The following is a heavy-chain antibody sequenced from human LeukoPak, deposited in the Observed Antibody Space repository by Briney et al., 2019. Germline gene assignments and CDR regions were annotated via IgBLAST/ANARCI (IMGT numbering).Heavy chain of an antibody. V-gene: IGHV3-30*18. CDR1: GFTFNNYG. J-gene: IGHJ4*02. CDR2: ISYDGSNK. CDR3: AKEAFDSSGSSDY. D-gene: IGHD3-22*01. Sequence: GGSLRLSCAVSGFTFNNYGMHWVRQAPGKGLEWVAVISYDGSNKYYADSVKGRFTISRDNSKNTLYLQMNSLRAEDTAVYYCAKEAFDSSGSSDYWGQGTLVTVSS.